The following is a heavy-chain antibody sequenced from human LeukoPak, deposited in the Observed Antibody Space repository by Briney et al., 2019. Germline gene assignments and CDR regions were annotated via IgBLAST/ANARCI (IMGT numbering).Heavy chain of an antibody. V-gene: IGHV4-59*01. Sequence: TPSETLSLTCTVSGGSISTYYWNWIRQPPGKGLEWIGYIYHSGSTNYNPSLQSRVTISVDTSKNQFSLNLNTVTAADTAVYYCARRGAARLHFQNWGQGTLVTVSS. CDR2: IYHSGST. CDR1: GGSISTYY. D-gene: IGHD6-6*01. CDR3: ARRGAARLHFQN. J-gene: IGHJ1*01.